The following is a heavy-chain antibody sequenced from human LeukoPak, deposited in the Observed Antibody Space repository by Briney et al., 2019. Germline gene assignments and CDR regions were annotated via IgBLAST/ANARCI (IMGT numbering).Heavy chain of an antibody. CDR3: ARHIAVAGQGVYFQH. D-gene: IGHD6-19*01. Sequence: GESLKISCKGSGYSFTSYWIGWVRQMPGKGLEWMGIIYPGDSDTRYSPSFQGQVTISAHKSISTAYLQWSSLKASDTAMYYCARHIAVAGQGVYFQHWGQGTLVTVSS. J-gene: IGHJ1*01. CDR2: IYPGDSDT. V-gene: IGHV5-51*01. CDR1: GYSFTSYW.